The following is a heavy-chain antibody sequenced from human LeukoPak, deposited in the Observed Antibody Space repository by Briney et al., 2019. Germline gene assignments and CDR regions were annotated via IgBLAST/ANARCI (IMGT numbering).Heavy chain of an antibody. Sequence: PGGSLRLSCVASGFTFSDYYMSWIRQAPGKGLEWISYISSSSSSTNYADSAKGRFTISRDNPKNSLYLLMNSLRAEDTAMYYCARDFIHRSGEANYWGQGTLVTVSS. D-gene: IGHD3-22*01. J-gene: IGHJ4*02. V-gene: IGHV3-11*05. CDR3: ARDFIHRSGEANY. CDR1: GFTFSDYY. CDR2: ISSSSSST.